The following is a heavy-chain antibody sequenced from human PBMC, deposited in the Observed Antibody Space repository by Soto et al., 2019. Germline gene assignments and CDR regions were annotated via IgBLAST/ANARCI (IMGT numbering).Heavy chain of an antibody. Sequence: PGESLKISCKGSGYNFAGYWIAWVRQMPGKGLELMGVIYPSDSDTRYRPSFQGQVTISADKSISSAYLQWSSLRASDTAMYYCARGGVSTRTFDYWGQGTPVTVSS. CDR2: IYPSDSDT. CDR1: GYNFAGYW. J-gene: IGHJ4*02. D-gene: IGHD3-3*01. CDR3: ARGGVSTRTFDY. V-gene: IGHV5-51*01.